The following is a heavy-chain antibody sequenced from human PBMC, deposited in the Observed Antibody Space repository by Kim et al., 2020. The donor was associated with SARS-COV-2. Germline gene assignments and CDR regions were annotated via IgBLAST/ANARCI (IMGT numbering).Heavy chain of an antibody. V-gene: IGHV4-34*01. CDR1: GGSFSGYY. D-gene: IGHD3-22*01. CDR3: ARDWRDDSSGYVDY. Sequence: SETLSLTCAVYGGSFSGYYWSWIRQPPGKGLEWIGEINHSGSTNYNPSLKSRVTISVDTSKNQFSLKLSSVTAADTAVYYCARDWRDDSSGYVDYWGQGTLVAVSS. CDR2: INHSGST. J-gene: IGHJ4*02.